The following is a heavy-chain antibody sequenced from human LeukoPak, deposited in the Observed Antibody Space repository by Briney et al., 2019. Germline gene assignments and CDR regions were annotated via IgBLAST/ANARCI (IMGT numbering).Heavy chain of an antibody. V-gene: IGHV3-23*01. D-gene: IGHD3-22*01. Sequence: GRSLRLSCAASGFTFSSYAMSWVRQAPGKGLEWVSAISGSGGSTYYADSVKGRFTISRDNSKNTLYLQMNSLRAEDTAVYYCAKVDYYDSSGYPAHWGQGTLVTVSS. CDR3: AKVDYYDSSGYPAH. CDR2: ISGSGGST. CDR1: GFTFSSYA. J-gene: IGHJ4*02.